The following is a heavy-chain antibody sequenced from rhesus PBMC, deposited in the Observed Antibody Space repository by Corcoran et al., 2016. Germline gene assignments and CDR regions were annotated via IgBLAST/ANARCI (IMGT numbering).Heavy chain of an antibody. D-gene: IGHD3-9*01. CDR3: AKGGYGTFDY. J-gene: IGHJ4*01. Sequence: EVQLVETGGGLVQPGGSLKLSCAASGFTFSSYGMGWVRQAPGKGLAWVSAINRGGGSTYYADSVKGRFTISRDNSKNTLSLQMNSLRAEDTAVYYCAKGGYGTFDYWGQGVLVTVSS. CDR2: INRGGGST. V-gene: IGHV3S5*01. CDR1: GFTFSSYG.